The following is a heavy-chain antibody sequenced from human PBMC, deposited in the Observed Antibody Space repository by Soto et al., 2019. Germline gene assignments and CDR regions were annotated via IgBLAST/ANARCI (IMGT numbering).Heavy chain of an antibody. J-gene: IGHJ4*02. Sequence: LRLSCAASGFTFSSYEMNWVRQAPGKGLEWVSYISSSGSTIYYADSVKGRFTISRDNAKNSLYLQMNSLRAEDTAVYYCARDTSSGWDRTFDYWGQGTLVTV. V-gene: IGHV3-48*03. D-gene: IGHD6-19*01. CDR1: GFTFSSYE. CDR2: ISSSGSTI. CDR3: ARDTSSGWDRTFDY.